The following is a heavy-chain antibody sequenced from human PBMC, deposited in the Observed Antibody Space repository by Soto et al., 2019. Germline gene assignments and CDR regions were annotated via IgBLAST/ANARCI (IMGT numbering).Heavy chain of an antibody. CDR3: AKEAAAGIDY. D-gene: IGHD6-13*01. V-gene: IGHV3-43*01. CDR1: GFTFDDYT. Sequence: GGSLRLSCAASGFTFDDYTMHWVRQAPGKGLEWVSLISWDGGSTYYADSVKGRFTISRDNSKNPLYLQMNSLRTEDTALYYCAKEAAAGIDYWGQGTLVTVSS. J-gene: IGHJ4*02. CDR2: ISWDGGST.